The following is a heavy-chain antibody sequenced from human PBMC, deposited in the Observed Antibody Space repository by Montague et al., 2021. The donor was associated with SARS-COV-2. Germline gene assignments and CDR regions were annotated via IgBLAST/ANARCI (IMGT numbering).Heavy chain of an antibody. CDR2: ISHSGST. CDR1: GGSFSGYY. D-gene: IGHD3-22*01. J-gene: IGHJ3*02. V-gene: IGHV4-34*01. Sequence: SETLSLTCAVYGGSFSGYYWSWIRQPPGTGLEWIGEISHSGSTNYNPSLKSRVTISIDTSMNKFSLKLSSVTAADTAVYYCASPTYYYDSSGSDAFDIWGQGTMVTVSS. CDR3: ASPTYYYDSSGSDAFDI.